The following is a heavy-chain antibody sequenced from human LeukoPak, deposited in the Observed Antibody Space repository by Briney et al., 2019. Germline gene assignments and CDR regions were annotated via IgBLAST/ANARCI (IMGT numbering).Heavy chain of an antibody. V-gene: IGHV3-23*01. D-gene: IGHD2-2*01. CDR3: AKKVKGKYHFDY. CDR2: ISAYTGST. J-gene: IGHJ4*02. CDR1: GFTFANYD. Sequence: PGGSLRLFCAASGFTFANYDLNWVRQAPGKGLEWVSTISAYTGSTYYADSVKGRFTISRDNSKNTLYLQMSSLRAEDTAVCYRAKKVKGKYHFDYWGQGTLVTVSS.